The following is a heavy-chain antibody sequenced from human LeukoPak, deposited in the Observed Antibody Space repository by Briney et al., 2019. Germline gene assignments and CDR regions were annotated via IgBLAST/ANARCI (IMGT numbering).Heavy chain of an antibody. CDR2: IYWNDDK. Sequence: SGPTLVKPTQTLTLTCTFSGFSLSTSGVGVGWIRQPPGKALEWLAVIYWNDDKRYSPVLKSRLTITKDTSKNQVVLTMSNMDPVDTATYYCAHRGDITMVRGVSPIRGWFDPWGQGTLVTVSS. CDR3: AHRGDITMVRGVSPIRGWFDP. J-gene: IGHJ5*02. V-gene: IGHV2-5*01. D-gene: IGHD3-10*01. CDR1: GFSLSTSGVG.